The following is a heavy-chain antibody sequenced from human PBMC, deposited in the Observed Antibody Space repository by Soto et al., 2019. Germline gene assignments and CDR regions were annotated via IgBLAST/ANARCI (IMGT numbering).Heavy chain of an antibody. V-gene: IGHV3-15*05. CDR1: GLAVSRSR. J-gene: IGHJ4*01. CDR3: TTDPHTTMVLGRFVY. Sequence: VGPLTLSYAPRGLAVSRSRLTSVRQAPGKGVEWVGRIKSKAHGGTTDFAAPVRGRFAISRDDSRNMVYMQMNSLNTEDIAVYYCTTDPHTTMVLGRFVYWGHGTLVTLS. D-gene: IGHD3-10*01. CDR2: IKSKAHGGTT.